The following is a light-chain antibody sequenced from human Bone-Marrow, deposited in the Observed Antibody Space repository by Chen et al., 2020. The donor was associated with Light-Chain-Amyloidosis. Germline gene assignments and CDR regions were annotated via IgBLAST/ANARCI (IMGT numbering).Light chain of an antibody. CDR3: SSYTSSSTEV. CDR2: DVS. CDR1: SSDVGGYNY. V-gene: IGLV2-14*01. Sequence: SALTQPASLSGSPGQPITIPCTGTSSDVGGYNYVSWYQQHPGKAPKLMIYDVSNRPSGVSNRFSGAKSGNTASLTISGLQAEDEADYYCSSYTSSSTEVFGGGTKLTVL. J-gene: IGLJ3*02.